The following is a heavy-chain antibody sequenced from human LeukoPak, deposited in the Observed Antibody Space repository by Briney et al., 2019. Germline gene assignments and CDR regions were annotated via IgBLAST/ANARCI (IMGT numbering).Heavy chain of an antibody. CDR1: GFSFDAYA. CDR2: INWNGGTI. D-gene: IGHD6-19*01. CDR3: AKESGSGRTRWFDA. J-gene: IGHJ5*02. V-gene: IGHV3-9*01. Sequence: GRSLRLSCAASGFSFDAYAMHWVRQAPGKGLEWVSGINWNGGTIGYADSVKGRFTISRDNAKNSLYLQMNSLGAEDTALYYCAKESGSGRTRWFDAWGQGTLVTVSS.